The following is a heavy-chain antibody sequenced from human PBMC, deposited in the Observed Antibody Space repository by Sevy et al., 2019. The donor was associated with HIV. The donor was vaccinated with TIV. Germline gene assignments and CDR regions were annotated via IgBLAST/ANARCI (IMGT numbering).Heavy chain of an antibody. D-gene: IGHD3-22*01. CDR3: AGWRGTRVTMMVVVVTGYFYY. CDR1: GGSFSDYS. Sequence: SETLSLTCAVYGGSFSDYSWNWIRQPPGKGLEWMGEINHSGNTNYNPSLKSRVTISIDASKNEVSLKVTSVTAADTAVYYCAGWRGTRVTMMVVVVTGYFYYWGQGTPVTVSS. CDR2: INHSGNT. J-gene: IGHJ4*02. V-gene: IGHV4-34*01.